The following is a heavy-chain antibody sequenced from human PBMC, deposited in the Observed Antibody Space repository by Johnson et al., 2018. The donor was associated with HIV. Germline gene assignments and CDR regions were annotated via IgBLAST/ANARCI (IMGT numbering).Heavy chain of an antibody. CDR3: ARDRGAGSSGAFDI. CDR1: GFTFSNYP. D-gene: IGHD6-19*01. CDR2: ISSDGSNK. J-gene: IGHJ3*02. Sequence: QVQLVESGGGVVQPGRSLRLSCAASGFTFSNYPMHWVRQAPGKGMEWVAIISSDGSNKYYADSVKGRFTISRDNSKNTLYLQMNSLRAEDTAVYYCARDRGAGSSGAFDIWGQGTMVTVSS. V-gene: IGHV3-30*04.